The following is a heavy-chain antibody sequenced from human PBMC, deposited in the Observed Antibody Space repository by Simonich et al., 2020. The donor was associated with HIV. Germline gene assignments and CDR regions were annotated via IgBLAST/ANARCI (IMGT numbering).Heavy chain of an antibody. Sequence: EVQLVESGGGLVQPVGSLRLSCATSGFPFSSYWMSWVRQAQGRGLEWVANRNQDGSEKDYVDSVKGRFTISRDTATNSLYLQMNGLGAEDTAVDYCARNGGGDCDSWGQGTLVTVSS. CDR2: RNQDGSEK. D-gene: IGHD2-21*02. CDR1: GFPFSSYW. J-gene: IGHJ5*01. CDR3: ARNGGGDCDS. V-gene: IGHV3-7*02.